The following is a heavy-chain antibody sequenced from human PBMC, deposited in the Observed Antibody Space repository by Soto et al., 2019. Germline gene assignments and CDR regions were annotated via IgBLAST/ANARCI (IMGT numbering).Heavy chain of an antibody. D-gene: IGHD6-13*01. Sequence: GASVKVSCKASAGTFSSYAIIWVRQAPGQGLEWMGGIIPIFGTANYAQKFQGRVTITADESTSTAYMELSSLRSEDTAVYYCARVREQQLSYYFDYWGQGTLVTVSS. CDR2: IIPIFGTA. CDR1: AGTFSSYA. J-gene: IGHJ4*02. V-gene: IGHV1-69*01. CDR3: ARVREQQLSYYFDY.